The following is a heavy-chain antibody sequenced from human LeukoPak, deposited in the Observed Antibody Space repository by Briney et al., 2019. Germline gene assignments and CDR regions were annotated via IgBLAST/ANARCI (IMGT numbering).Heavy chain of an antibody. CDR1: GGSISTYY. CDR2: IYYSGST. D-gene: IGHD3-22*01. J-gene: IGHJ4*02. CDR3: ARQYYYDSSGYPFDY. V-gene: IGHV4-59*08. Sequence: SETLSLTCTVSGGSISTYYWSWIRQPPGKGLEWIGYIYYSGSTKYNPSLKSRVTISVDTSKNQFSLKLSSVTAADTAVYYCARQYYYDSSGYPFDYWGQGTLVTVSS.